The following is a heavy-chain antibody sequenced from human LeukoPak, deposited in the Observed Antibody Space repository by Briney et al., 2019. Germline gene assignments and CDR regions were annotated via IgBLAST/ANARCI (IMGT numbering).Heavy chain of an antibody. J-gene: IGHJ1*01. Sequence: GGSLRLSCAASEFIFRSYDMHWVRQAPGKGLEWVAFISYDGSNEYYADSVKGRFTISRDNSENTLYLQMNSLRAEVTAVYYCAKDLSPAYFHHWGQGTLVTVSS. CDR1: EFIFRSYD. CDR3: AKDLSPAYFHH. V-gene: IGHV3-30*02. D-gene: IGHD2/OR15-2a*01. CDR2: ISYDGSNE.